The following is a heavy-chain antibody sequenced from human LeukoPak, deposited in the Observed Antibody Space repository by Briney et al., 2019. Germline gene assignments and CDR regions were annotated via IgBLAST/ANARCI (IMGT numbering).Heavy chain of an antibody. CDR1: GFTFSNYM. CDR3: ARDERYSGSYYGFYYYGMDV. D-gene: IGHD1-26*01. CDR2: IKSDGITI. Sequence: GGSLRLSCAASGFTFSNYMMHWVRQAPGKGLVWVSRIKSDGITITYADSVKGRFTISRDNAKNTLYLQMNSLRAEDTAVYYCARDERYSGSYYGFYYYGMDVWGQGTTVTVSS. J-gene: IGHJ6*02. V-gene: IGHV3-74*01.